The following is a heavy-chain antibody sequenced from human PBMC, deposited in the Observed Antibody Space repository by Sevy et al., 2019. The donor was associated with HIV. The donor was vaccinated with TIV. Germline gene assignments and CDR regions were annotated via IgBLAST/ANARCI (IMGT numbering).Heavy chain of an antibody. V-gene: IGHV3-23*01. CDR1: GFTFSTYA. CDR2: ISGSGVTT. Sequence: GGSLRLSCAASGFTFSTYAMSWVRQAPGKGLEWVSGISGSGVTTYYADSVKGRFTISRDNSKNTLYLQMNSLTAEDTAVYYCAKAGVRVGGTFDLFYFDYWGQRTLVTVSS. CDR3: AKAGVRVGGTFDLFYFDY. D-gene: IGHD6-19*01. J-gene: IGHJ4*02.